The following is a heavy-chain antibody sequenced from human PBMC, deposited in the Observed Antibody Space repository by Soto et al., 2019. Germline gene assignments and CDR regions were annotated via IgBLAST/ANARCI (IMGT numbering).Heavy chain of an antibody. V-gene: IGHV1-18*01. CDR2: VSPYNGHT. Sequence: QVQLVQSAAEVKKPGASVKVSYKASGYSFTSYGISWVRRAPGQGLEWMGWVSPYNGHTQFAERFQGRVTMTTDTSTMTAYMELRNLRSDDTAHYYCRRDLTIVPATHPRLENYGMDVWGQGTTVIVSS. CDR1: GYSFTSYG. J-gene: IGHJ6*02. CDR3: RRDLTIVPATHPRLENYGMDV. D-gene: IGHD2-2*01.